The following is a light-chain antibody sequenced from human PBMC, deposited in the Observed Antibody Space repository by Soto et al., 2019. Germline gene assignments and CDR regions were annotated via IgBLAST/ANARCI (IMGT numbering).Light chain of an antibody. CDR1: QGISSY. CDR3: QQLNSYPQT. V-gene: IGKV1-9*01. Sequence: DIQLTQSPSFLSASVGDRVTITCRASQGISSYLAWYQQKPGKAPKLLIYPASTLQSRDPSRFRGSASGTVFTLTLSSLQPEDFATYSCQQLNSYPQTFGGGTKVEIK. CDR2: PAS. J-gene: IGKJ4*01.